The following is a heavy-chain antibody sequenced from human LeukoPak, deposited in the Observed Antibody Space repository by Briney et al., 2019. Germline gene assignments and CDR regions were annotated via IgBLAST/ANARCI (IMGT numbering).Heavy chain of an antibody. D-gene: IGHD3-16*01. CDR3: ARAVDVADY. V-gene: IGHV3-7*01. Sequence: GGSLRLSCVASGFTFGHHFMSWVRQAPGGGLEGVANINPDGSIKFNADSVKGRFTISRDNARNSVYLQMNSLRGEDTAVYYCARAVDVADYWGQGTLVPAPS. CDR2: INPDGSIK. J-gene: IGHJ4*02. CDR1: GFTFGHHF.